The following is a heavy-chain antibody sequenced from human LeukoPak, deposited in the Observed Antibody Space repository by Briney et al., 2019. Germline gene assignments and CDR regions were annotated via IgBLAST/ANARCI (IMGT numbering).Heavy chain of an antibody. CDR2: IYYSGST. CDR1: GGSISSYY. J-gene: IGHJ4*02. Sequence: SETLSPTCTVSGGSISSYYLSWIRQPPGKGLEWIGYIYYSGSTNYNPSLKSRVTISVDTSKNQFSLKLSSVTAADTAVYYCARGYSSGWYDYWGQGTLVTVSS. CDR3: ARGYSSGWYDY. V-gene: IGHV4-59*01. D-gene: IGHD6-19*01.